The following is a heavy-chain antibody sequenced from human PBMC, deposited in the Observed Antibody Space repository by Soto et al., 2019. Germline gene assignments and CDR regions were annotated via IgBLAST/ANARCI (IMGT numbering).Heavy chain of an antibody. CDR1: GFSFGNAW. D-gene: IGHD3-22*01. CDR2: IKSKTDGGTT. V-gene: IGHV3-15*07. Sequence: PGGSLRLSCAASGFSFGNAWMNWVRQAPGKGLEWVGRIKSKTDGGTTDYAAPVKGRFTISRDDSKNTLYLQMNSLKTEDTAVYYCVRGYDSSGYYEDYYYGMDVWGQGTTVTVSS. CDR3: VRGYDSSGYYEDYYYGMDV. J-gene: IGHJ6*02.